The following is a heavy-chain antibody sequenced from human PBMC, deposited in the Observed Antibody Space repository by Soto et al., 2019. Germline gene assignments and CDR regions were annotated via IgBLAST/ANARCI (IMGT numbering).Heavy chain of an antibody. CDR3: AKEGGGWYGTPSYYFDY. D-gene: IGHD6-19*01. CDR2: ISYDGSNK. V-gene: IGHV3-30*18. CDR1: GVTFSRYG. J-gene: IGHJ4*02. Sequence: PWWSIRLAGSASGVTFSRYGMHWVRRAPGNGLEWVALISYDGSNKYSADSVKGRFTVSRENSKNTLYLQVSSLRADDTAVYYCAKEGGGWYGTPSYYFDYWGQGAPVTASS.